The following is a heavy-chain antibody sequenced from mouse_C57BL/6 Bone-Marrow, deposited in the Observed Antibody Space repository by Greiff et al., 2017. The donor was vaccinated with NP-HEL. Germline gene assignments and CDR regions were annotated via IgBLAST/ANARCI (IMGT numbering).Heavy chain of an antibody. J-gene: IGHJ2*01. CDR1: GYTFTDYE. CDR2: IDPETGGT. V-gene: IGHV1-15*01. Sequence: LKESGAELVRPGASVTLSCKASGYTFTDYEMHWVKQTPVHGLEWIGAIDPETGGTAYNQKFKGKAILTADKSSSTAYMELRSLTSEDSAVYYCTRYPYWGQGTTLTVSS. CDR3: TRYPY.